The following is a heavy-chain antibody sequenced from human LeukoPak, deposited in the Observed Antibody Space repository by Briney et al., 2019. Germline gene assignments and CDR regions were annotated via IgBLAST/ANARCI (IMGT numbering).Heavy chain of an antibody. V-gene: IGHV3-30*02. CDR3: AKLLLETGGIGEEFDY. D-gene: IGHD1-26*01. CDR2: IRYDGDKK. CDR1: GFTFSSYA. J-gene: IGHJ4*02. Sequence: GGSLRLSCAASGFTFSSYAMYWVRQAPGKGLEWVAFIRYDGDKKYYADSVKGRFTISRDNSRNTVYLQMNSLTSEDTAVYYCAKLLLETGGIGEEFDYWGQGTLVTVSS.